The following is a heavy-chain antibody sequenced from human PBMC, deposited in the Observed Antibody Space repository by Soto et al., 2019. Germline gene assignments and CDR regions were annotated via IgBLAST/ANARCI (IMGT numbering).Heavy chain of an antibody. V-gene: IGHV1-8*01. CDR2: MNPNSGNT. CDR1: GYTFTSYD. D-gene: IGHD1-20*01. J-gene: IGHJ6*03. CDR3: ARGGFKGVTDTMDV. Sequence: ASVKVSCTASGYTFTSYDINWVRQATGQGLEWMGWMNPNSGNTGYAQKFQGRVTMTRNTSISTAYMELSSLRSEDTAVYYCARGGFKGVTDTMDVWGKGTTVTVSS.